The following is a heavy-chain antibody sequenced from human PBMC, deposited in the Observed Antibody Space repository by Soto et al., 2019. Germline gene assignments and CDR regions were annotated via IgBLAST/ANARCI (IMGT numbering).Heavy chain of an antibody. J-gene: IGHJ4*02. D-gene: IGHD6-19*01. Sequence: GGSLRLSCAASGFTFSSYGMHWVRQAPGKGLEWVAVIAYDGSKNYYTDSVKGRFTISRDNSKNTLFLEMNSLRAEDTAVYYCAVAVAGPTAIGYWGQGTRVTVSS. V-gene: IGHV3-30*03. CDR1: GFTFSSYG. CDR3: AVAVAGPTAIGY. CDR2: IAYDGSKN.